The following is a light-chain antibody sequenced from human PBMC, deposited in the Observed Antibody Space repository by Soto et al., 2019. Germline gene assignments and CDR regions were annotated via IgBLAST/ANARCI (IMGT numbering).Light chain of an antibody. CDR3: SSYLSSSIHNYG. V-gene: IGLV2-14*01. CDR2: EVR. CDR1: SRDVGGCNY. J-gene: IGLJ1*01. Sequence: QGVLTKPASVAWSPGASITISCTGTSRDVGGCNYVSWYQHPPGKAPNIMIYEVRNRPSGASNRFSGSKSGNTASPTISGLQADDEADYYCSSYLSSSIHNYGFGTGTQVPVL.